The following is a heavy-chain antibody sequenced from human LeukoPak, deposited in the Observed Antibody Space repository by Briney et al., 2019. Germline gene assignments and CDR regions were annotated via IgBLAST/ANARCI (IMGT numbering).Heavy chain of an antibody. V-gene: IGHV3-11*01. D-gene: IGHD3-3*01. CDR3: ARSPPNYDFWSGYNDY. Sequence: GSLRLSCAASGFTFSDYYMSWIRQAPGKGLEWVSYISSSGSTIYYADSVKGRFTISRDNAKNSLYLQMNSLRAEDTAVYYCARSPPNYDFWSGYNDYWGQGTLVTVSS. CDR1: GFTFSDYY. J-gene: IGHJ4*02. CDR2: ISSSGSTI.